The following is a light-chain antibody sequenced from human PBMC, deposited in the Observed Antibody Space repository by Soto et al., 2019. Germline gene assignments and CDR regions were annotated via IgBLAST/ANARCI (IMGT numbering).Light chain of an antibody. CDR3: QQYESSPTT. CDR1: QSVSSTY. Sequence: EIVLTQSPGTLSLSPGERATLSCRASQSVSSTYLAWYQQKPGQAPRLLIYGASSRATGIPDRFSGSGSGTDFTLTISRLAPEDCAVYYCQQYESSPTTFGGGTKVEIK. CDR2: GAS. V-gene: IGKV3-20*01. J-gene: IGKJ4*01.